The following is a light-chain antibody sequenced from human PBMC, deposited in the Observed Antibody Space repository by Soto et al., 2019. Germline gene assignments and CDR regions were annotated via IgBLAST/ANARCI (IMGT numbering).Light chain of an antibody. V-gene: IGKV3-20*01. Sequence: EIVLTQSPGTLSLSPGERATLSCRASQSVSSSYLAWYQQKPGQAPRLLIYGASSRATGIPDRFSGSGSGTAFTLTISRLETEEFAVYYCQQYGSSPVTFGQGTKVEIK. CDR3: QQYGSSPVT. CDR1: QSVSSSY. CDR2: GAS. J-gene: IGKJ1*01.